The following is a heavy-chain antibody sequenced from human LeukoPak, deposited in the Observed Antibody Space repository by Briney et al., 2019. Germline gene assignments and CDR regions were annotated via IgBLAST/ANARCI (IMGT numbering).Heavy chain of an antibody. CDR1: GFTFSHYY. J-gene: IGHJ4*02. CDR2: ISSSDTYT. Sequence: GGSLRLSCAASGFTFSHYYMSWIRQAPGKGLEWVSYISSSDTYTNYADSVKGRFTISRDNAKNSLYLQMNSLRAEDTAVYYCARGPYSSGSSADYWGQGTLVTVSS. CDR3: ARGPYSSGSSADY. D-gene: IGHD6-19*01. V-gene: IGHV3-11*06.